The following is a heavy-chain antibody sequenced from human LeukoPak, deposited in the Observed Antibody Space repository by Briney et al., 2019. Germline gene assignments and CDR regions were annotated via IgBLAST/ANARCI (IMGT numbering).Heavy chain of an antibody. CDR2: INPSSGDT. V-gene: IGHV1-2*02. CDR1: GYTFTGYY. Sequence: GASVKVSCKASGYTFTGYYMHWVRQAPGQGLEWMGWINPSSGDTHYAQKFQGRVTMTRDTSISTTYMELIRLRSDDAAVYYCAREGYCSGDICYHKWFDPWGQGTLVTVSS. D-gene: IGHD2-15*01. CDR3: AREGYCSGDICYHKWFDP. J-gene: IGHJ5*02.